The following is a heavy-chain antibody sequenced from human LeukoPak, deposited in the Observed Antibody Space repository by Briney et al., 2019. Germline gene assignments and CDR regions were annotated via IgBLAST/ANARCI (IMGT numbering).Heavy chain of an antibody. Sequence: SVKVSCKASGGTFSSYTITWVRQALGQGLEWRGGIMPLFNTPNYAQQFQGRVTITTDESTSTAYMELSSLRFEDTAMYYCARVDRYHFYLDVWGKGTTVTVSS. CDR1: GGTFSSYT. J-gene: IGHJ6*03. CDR2: IMPLFNTP. CDR3: ARVDRYHFYLDV. V-gene: IGHV1-69*05.